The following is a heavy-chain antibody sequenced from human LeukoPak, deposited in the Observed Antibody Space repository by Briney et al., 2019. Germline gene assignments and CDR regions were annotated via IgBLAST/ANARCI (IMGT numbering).Heavy chain of an antibody. CDR3: ARDHRYCSGGSCYPRTPEFDY. D-gene: IGHD2-15*01. V-gene: IGHV3-23*01. J-gene: IGHJ4*02. CDR2: ISGSGGST. CDR1: GFTFSSYA. Sequence: PGGSLRLSCAASGFTFSSYAMSWVRQAPGKGLEWVSAISGSGGSTYYADSVKGRFTISRDNAKNSLYLQMNSLRAEDTAVYYCARDHRYCSGGSCYPRTPEFDYWGQGTLVTVSS.